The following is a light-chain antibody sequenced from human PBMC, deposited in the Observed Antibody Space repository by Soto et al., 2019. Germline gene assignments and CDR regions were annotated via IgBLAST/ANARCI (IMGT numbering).Light chain of an antibody. J-gene: IGKJ3*01. CDR3: QQYGDLPVT. CDR1: EDIRNS. CDR2: DAS. Sequence: DIQTTQSPSSLSASVGDRVTITCQANEDIRNSLHWYQQKPGKAPNLLIYDASNVETGVPSRFSGSGFGTDFTLTISSLQPEDVATYYCQQYGDLPVTFGPGTKVDIK. V-gene: IGKV1-33*01.